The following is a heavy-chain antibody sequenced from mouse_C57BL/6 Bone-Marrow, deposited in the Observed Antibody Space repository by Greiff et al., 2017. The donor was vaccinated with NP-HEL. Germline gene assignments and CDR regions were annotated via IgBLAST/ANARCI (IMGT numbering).Heavy chain of an antibody. V-gene: IGHV1-22*01. CDR2: INPNNGGT. CDR3: ARGHYYGSRYFDY. Sequence: EVQLHQSGPELVKPGASVKMSCKASGYTFTDYNMHWVKQSHGKSLEWIGYINPNNGGTSYNQKFKGKATLTVNKSSSTAYMELRSLTSEDSAVYYCARGHYYGSRYFDYWGQGTTLTVSS. D-gene: IGHD1-1*01. J-gene: IGHJ2*01. CDR1: GYTFTDYN.